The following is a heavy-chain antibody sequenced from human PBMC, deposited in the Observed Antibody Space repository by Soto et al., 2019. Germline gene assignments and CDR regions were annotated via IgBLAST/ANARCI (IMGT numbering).Heavy chain of an antibody. CDR1: GYTFTSCG. V-gene: IGHV1-18*01. CDR2: INAYNGNT. Sequence: ASVKVSCKASGYTFTSCGISWVRQAPGQGLEWMGWINAYNGNTNYAQKLQGRVTMTTDTSTSTAYMELRSLRSDDTAIYYCARGSNGRYYFDYWGQGTLVTVSS. D-gene: IGHD6-13*01. J-gene: IGHJ4*02. CDR3: ARGSNGRYYFDY.